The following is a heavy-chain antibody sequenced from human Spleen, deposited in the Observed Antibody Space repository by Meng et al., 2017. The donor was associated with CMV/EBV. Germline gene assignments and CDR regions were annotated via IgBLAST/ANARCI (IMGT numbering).Heavy chain of an antibody. CDR3: ARSPFYYFDY. J-gene: IGHJ4*02. D-gene: IGHD2/OR15-2a*01. CDR2: MDPNSGNT. CDR1: GYTFISYY. Sequence: ASVKVSCKASGYTFISYYMHWVRQAPGQGLEWMGWMDPNSGNTGYAQKFYGRLTMTRNTSISTAYLELSRLRSQDTAVYYCARSPFYYFDYWGQGVLVTVSS. V-gene: IGHV1-8*02.